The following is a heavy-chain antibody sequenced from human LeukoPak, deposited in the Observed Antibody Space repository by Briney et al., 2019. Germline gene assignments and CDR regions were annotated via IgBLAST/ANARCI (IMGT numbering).Heavy chain of an antibody. V-gene: IGHV3-66*02. CDR3: ATPAVAAAHPYYCMDD. CDR1: GFTVSSNY. Sequence: GGSLRLSCAASGFTVSSNYMNWVRQAPGKGLEWVSSITRSNYIYYADSVKGRFTISRDNSKNKLYLQMNSLRAEDTAVYYCATPAVAAAHPYYCMDDWGKGTPVTISS. CDR2: ITRSNYI. J-gene: IGHJ6*03. D-gene: IGHD2-15*01.